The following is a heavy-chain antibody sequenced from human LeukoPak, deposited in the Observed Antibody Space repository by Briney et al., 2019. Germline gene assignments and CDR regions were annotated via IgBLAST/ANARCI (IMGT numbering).Heavy chain of an antibody. V-gene: IGHV3-7*01. CDR3: AREAYCTNGVCSIYNWFDP. J-gene: IGHJ5*02. D-gene: IGHD2-8*01. CDR2: IKQDGSEK. Sequence: SGGSLRLSCAASGFTFSSYWMSWVRQAPGKGLEWVANIKQDGSEKYYVDSVKGRFTISRDNAKNSLYLQMNSLRAEDTAVYYCAREAYCTNGVCSIYNWFDPWGQGTLVTVSS. CDR1: GFTFSSYW.